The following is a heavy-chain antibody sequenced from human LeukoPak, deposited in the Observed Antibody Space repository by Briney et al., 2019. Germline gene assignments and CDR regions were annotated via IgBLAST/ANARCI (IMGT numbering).Heavy chain of an antibody. J-gene: IGHJ4*02. CDR2: ISAYDGNT. CDR3: ARAVRGNSYAYPPY. V-gene: IGHV1-18*01. CDR1: GYTFSSYG. D-gene: IGHD5-18*01. Sequence: AASVKVSCKASGYTFSSYGISWVRQAPGQGLEWMGWISAYDGNTNYAQKLQGRVTMTTDTSTSTAYMELRSLRSDDTAVYYCARAVRGNSYAYPPYWGQGTLVTVSS.